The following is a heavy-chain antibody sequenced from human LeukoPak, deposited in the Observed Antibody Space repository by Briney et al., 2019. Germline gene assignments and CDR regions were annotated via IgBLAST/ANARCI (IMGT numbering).Heavy chain of an antibody. Sequence: GGSLRPSCAASGFTVSSNFMSWVRQAPGKGLEWVSIIYSGGSTSYADSVKGRFTISRDNSKNTLYLQVNSLRAEDTAVYYCASPSGSRGVFLDYWGQGTLVTVSS. V-gene: IGHV3-53*01. D-gene: IGHD3-16*01. CDR2: IYSGGST. J-gene: IGHJ4*02. CDR1: GFTVSSNF. CDR3: ASPSGSRGVFLDY.